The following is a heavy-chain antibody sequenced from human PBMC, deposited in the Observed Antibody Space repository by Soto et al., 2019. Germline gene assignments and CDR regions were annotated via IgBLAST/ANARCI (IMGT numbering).Heavy chain of an antibody. CDR2: ISAYNGNT. CDR3: ARGMIDSYDSSGYLEYFQH. V-gene: IGHV1-18*01. D-gene: IGHD3-22*01. J-gene: IGHJ1*01. Sequence: QVQLVQSGAEVKKPGASVKVSCKASGYTFTSYGISSVRQAPGQGLEWMGWISAYNGNTNYAQKLQGRVTMTTDTSTSTAYMELRSLRSDDTAVYYCARGMIDSYDSSGYLEYFQHWGQGTLVTVSS. CDR1: GYTFTSYG.